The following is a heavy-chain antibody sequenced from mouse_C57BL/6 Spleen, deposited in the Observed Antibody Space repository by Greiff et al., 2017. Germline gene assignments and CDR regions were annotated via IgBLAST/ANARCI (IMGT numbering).Heavy chain of an antibody. Sequence: QVQLQQPGAELVMPGASVKLSCTASGYTFTSYCMHWVKQRPGQGLEWIGEIDPSDSYTNYNQKFKGKSTLTVDTSSSTAYMQLSSLTSEDSAVYYCARGDYYAMDYWGQGTSVTVSS. CDR1: GYTFTSYC. J-gene: IGHJ4*01. V-gene: IGHV1-69*01. CDR2: IDPSDSYT. CDR3: ARGDYYAMDY.